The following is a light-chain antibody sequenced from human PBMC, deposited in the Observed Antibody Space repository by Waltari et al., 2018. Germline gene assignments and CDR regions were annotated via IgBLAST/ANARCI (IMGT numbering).Light chain of an antibody. J-gene: IGKJ2*01. CDR3: QQLHSYPHT. Sequence: DIQLTQSPSFLSAVVGDRVTITCRASQDISIFLAWYQQTPGKAPKLLIFAAYDLQSGVPLRFSGTGSGTEFTLTISSLRPEDFATYYCQQLHSYPHTFGQGTTLAIK. CDR2: AAY. CDR1: QDISIF. V-gene: IGKV1-9*01.